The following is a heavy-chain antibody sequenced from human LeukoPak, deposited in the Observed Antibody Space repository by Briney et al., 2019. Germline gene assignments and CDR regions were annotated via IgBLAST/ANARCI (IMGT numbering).Heavy chain of an antibody. CDR3: ARDSGSGYKSTGLFDY. V-gene: IGHV3-21*01. J-gene: IGHJ4*02. CDR2: ISSSSSYI. D-gene: IGHD3-10*01. Sequence: GGSLRLSCAASGFTFSSYSMNWVRQAPGKGLEWVSSISSSSSYIYYADSVKGRFTISRDNAKNSLYLQMNSLRAEDTAVYYCARDSGSGYKSTGLFDYWGQGTLVTVSS. CDR1: GFTFSSYS.